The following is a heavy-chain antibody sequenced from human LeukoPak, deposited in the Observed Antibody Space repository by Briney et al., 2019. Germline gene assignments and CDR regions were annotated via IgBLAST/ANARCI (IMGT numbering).Heavy chain of an antibody. V-gene: IGHV3-30*04. CDR1: GFTFSNYA. J-gene: IGHJ4*02. CDR2: ISNDGDKK. D-gene: IGHD1-26*01. Sequence: GGSLRLSCAASGFTFSNYAMHWVRQAPGTGLDWVAAISNDGDKKFHADSAKGRFTISRDNSKNTFYLQMSSLRVEDTAVYYCARDSRSYGHHDYWGQGTLVTVSS. CDR3: ARDSRSYGHHDY.